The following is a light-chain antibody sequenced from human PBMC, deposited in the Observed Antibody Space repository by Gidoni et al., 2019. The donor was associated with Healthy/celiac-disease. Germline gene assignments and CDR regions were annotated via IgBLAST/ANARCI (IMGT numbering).Light chain of an antibody. CDR3: QQCGSSSYT. J-gene: IGKJ2*01. V-gene: IGKV3-20*01. CDR2: DAS. CDR1: QSVRSSY. Sequence: DTVLTQPPGALALSPGARATLSCRASQSVRSSYLAWYQQKPAHAPRLLIYDASSSATVIPDRFSGSGSGTDFTLTISRLEPEYVAVYYCQQCGSSSYTFGQGTKLEIK.